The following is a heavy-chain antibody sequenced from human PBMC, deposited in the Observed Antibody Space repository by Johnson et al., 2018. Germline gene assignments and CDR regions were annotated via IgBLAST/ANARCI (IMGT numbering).Heavy chain of an antibody. D-gene: IGHD4-17*01. CDR3: ARQCNYGEYDPDDAFDI. Sequence: VQLVQSGGGLVQPGESLKISCKGSGYRFTNYWIAWVRQMPGKGLEWMGIIYPGDSNTRYSPSFQGQVTISADKSISTAYLQWSSLKASDTAMYYCARQCNYGEYDPDDAFDIWGQGTMVTVSS. V-gene: IGHV5-51*01. J-gene: IGHJ3*02. CDR2: IYPGDSNT. CDR1: GYRFTNYW.